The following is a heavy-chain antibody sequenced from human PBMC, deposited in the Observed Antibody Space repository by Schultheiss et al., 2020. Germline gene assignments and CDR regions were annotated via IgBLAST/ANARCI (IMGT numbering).Heavy chain of an antibody. D-gene: IGHD6-19*01. CDR3: ARITSGWYDEA. Sequence: SETLSLTCTVSGGSMSSYYWNWIRQPAGKGLEWIGRIYTSGSTNYNPSLKSRVTMSVDTSKNQFSLKLTSVTAADSAVYYCARITSGWYDEAWGQGTLVTVSS. CDR1: GGSMSSYY. V-gene: IGHV4-4*07. J-gene: IGHJ5*02. CDR2: IYTSGST.